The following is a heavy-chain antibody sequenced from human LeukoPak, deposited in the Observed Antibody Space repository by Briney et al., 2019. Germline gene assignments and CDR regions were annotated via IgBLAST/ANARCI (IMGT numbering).Heavy chain of an antibody. V-gene: IGHV1-8*01. J-gene: IGHJ5*02. CDR1: GYTFTSYD. Sequence: ASVKVSCKASGYTFTSYDINWVRQATGQGLEWMGWMNPNSGNTGYAQKFQGRVTMTRDTSISTAYMELSSLRSEDTAVYYCASPSAHIYDSSGYYNAWGQRTLVTVSS. D-gene: IGHD3-22*01. CDR3: ASPSAHIYDSSGYYNA. CDR2: MNPNSGNT.